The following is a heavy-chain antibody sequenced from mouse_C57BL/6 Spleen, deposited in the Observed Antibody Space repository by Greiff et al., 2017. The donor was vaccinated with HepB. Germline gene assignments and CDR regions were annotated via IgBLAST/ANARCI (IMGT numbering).Heavy chain of an antibody. J-gene: IGHJ1*03. V-gene: IGHV1-85*01. CDR1: GYTFTSYD. CDR3: ARHYGSSHWYFDV. D-gene: IGHD1-1*01. Sequence: QVQLQQSGPELVKPGASVKLSCKASGYTFTSYDINWVKQRPGQGLEWIGWIYPRDGSTKYNEKFKGKATLTVDTSSSTAYMELHSLTSEDSAVYFCARHYGSSHWYFDVWGTGPTVTVSS. CDR2: IYPRDGST.